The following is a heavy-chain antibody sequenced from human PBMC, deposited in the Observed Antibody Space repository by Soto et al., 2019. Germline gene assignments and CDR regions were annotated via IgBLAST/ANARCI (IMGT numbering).Heavy chain of an antibody. J-gene: IGHJ4*02. CDR2: ISWNSGSI. V-gene: IGHV3-9*01. Sequence: EVQLVESGGGLVQPGRSLRLSCAASGFTFDDYAMHWVRQAPGKGLEWVSGISWNSGSIGYADSVKGRFTISRDNAKNSLYLQMNSLRAEDTALYYCAKDYCSGGSCYSVDYWGQGTLVTVSS. D-gene: IGHD2-15*01. CDR3: AKDYCSGGSCYSVDY. CDR1: GFTFDDYA.